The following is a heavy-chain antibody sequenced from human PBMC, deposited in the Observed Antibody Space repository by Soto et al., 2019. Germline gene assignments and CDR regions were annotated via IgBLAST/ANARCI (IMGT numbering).Heavy chain of an antibody. CDR3: AKDIARYQILLITEGMDV. CDR2: ISWNSPNI. D-gene: IGHD2-15*01. Sequence: SLGLSVAASWFSFEEYGMHWVRQAPGKGLEWVSSISWNSPNIAYADSVKGRFTVSRDNAKNSLYLQMNSLRAEDTALYYCAKDIARYQILLITEGMDVWGQGTQVTVSS. V-gene: IGHV3-9*01. CDR1: WFSFEEYG. J-gene: IGHJ6*02.